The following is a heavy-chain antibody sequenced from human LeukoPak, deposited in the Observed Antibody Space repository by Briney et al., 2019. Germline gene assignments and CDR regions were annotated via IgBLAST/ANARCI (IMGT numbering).Heavy chain of an antibody. J-gene: IGHJ4*02. CDR2: IKQDGSEK. D-gene: IGHD4-23*01. V-gene: IGHV3-7*01. CDR3: ARDYYGGNSIYFDY. CDR1: GFTFSSYW. Sequence: GGSLRLSCAASGFTFSSYWMSWVRQAPGKGLEWVANIKQDGSEKYYVDSVKGRFTISRDNAKNSLYLQMNSLRAEDTAVYYCARDYYGGNSIYFDYWGQGTLVSVSS.